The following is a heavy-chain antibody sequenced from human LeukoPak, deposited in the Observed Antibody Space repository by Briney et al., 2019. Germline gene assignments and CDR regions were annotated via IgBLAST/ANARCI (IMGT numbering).Heavy chain of an antibody. Sequence: AGGSLRLSCAASGFTFSSYGMHWVRQAPGKGLEWVAFIRYDGSNKYYADSVKGRFTISRDNSKNTLYLQMNSLRAEDTAVYYCAKDQACGWPPRGFDYLGQGTLVTVSS. CDR1: GFTFSSYG. CDR2: IRYDGSNK. D-gene: IGHD6-19*01. CDR3: AKDQACGWPPRGFDY. V-gene: IGHV3-30*02. J-gene: IGHJ4*02.